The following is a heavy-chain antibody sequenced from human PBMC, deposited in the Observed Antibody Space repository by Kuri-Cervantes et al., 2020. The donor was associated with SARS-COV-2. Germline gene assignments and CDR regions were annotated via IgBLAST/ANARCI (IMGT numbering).Heavy chain of an antibody. V-gene: IGHV4-34*01. Sequence: SQTLALTCAFYGESFSGYYWSWIRQPPGKGLEWIGEINHSGSTNYNPSLKSRVTISVDTSKNQFSLKLSSVTAADTAVYYCARQMMSSITIFGVVITRNWFDPWGQGTLVTVSS. J-gene: IGHJ5*02. CDR2: INHSGST. D-gene: IGHD3-3*01. CDR1: GESFSGYY. CDR3: ARQMMSSITIFGVVITRNWFDP.